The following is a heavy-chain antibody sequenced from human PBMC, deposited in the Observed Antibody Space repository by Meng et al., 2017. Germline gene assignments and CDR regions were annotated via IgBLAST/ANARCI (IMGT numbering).Heavy chain of an antibody. D-gene: IGHD7-27*01. CDR1: GFSLSTGGLV. CDR2: IYWDDDT. J-gene: IGHJ4*02. CDR3: AHRSSAWAFDS. Sequence: QITLKEFGPPLVKPTQTLTLTCTFDGFSLSTGGLVVGWVRQPPGKALEWLALIYWDDDTRYSPSLKSRLSITKDTSKNQVFLTMTNMDPVDTATYYCAHRSSAWAFDSWGQGTLVTVSS. V-gene: IGHV2-5*02.